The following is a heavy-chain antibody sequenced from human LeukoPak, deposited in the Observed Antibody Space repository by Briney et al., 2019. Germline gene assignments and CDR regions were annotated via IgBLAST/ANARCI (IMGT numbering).Heavy chain of an antibody. J-gene: IGHJ4*02. Sequence: GGSLRLSCAASGFTFSNFWMTWVRQAPGKGLEWVANIKQDGSEKYYVDSVKGRFTISRDDAKNSLYLQMNSLRAEDTAVYYCVRGKGWTDYWGQGTLVTISS. CDR3: VRGKGWTDY. D-gene: IGHD3/OR15-3a*01. CDR1: GFTFSNFW. V-gene: IGHV3-7*04. CDR2: IKQDGSEK.